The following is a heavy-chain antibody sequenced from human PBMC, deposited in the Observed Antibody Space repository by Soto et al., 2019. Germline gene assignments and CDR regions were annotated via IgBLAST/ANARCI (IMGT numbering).Heavy chain of an antibody. CDR2: IYPGDSDI. D-gene: IGHD6-13*01. CDR3: ARFRAPRRQLISMSFHL. V-gene: IGHV5-51*01. CDR1: GYDFTNYW. Sequence: GESLKISCKASGYDFTNYWIAWVRQTPGRGLEWMGMIYPGDSDIRYNPSFRGRVTISADKSITSAFVQWGSLEASDTAIYYCARFRAPRRQLISMSFHLWGLGTLVTSPQ. J-gene: IGHJ4*03.